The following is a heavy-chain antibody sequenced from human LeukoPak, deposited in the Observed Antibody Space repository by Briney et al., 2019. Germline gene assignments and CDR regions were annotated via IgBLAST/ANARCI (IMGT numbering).Heavy chain of an antibody. Sequence: GGSLRLSCAASGFSFSSYGMHWVRQAPGKGLEWVAFIRYDGSNKYYADSVKGRFTISRDNSNNMVFLQMDSLRAEDTAFYYCTRDKRFLHWYFDLWGRGTLVTVSS. CDR2: IRYDGSNK. J-gene: IGHJ2*01. V-gene: IGHV3-30*02. CDR1: GFSFSSYG. D-gene: IGHD5-24*01. CDR3: TRDKRFLHWYFDL.